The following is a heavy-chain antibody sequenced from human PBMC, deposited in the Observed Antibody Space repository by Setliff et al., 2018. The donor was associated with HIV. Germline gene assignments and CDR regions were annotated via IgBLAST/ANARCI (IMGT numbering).Heavy chain of an antibody. V-gene: IGHV4-59*01. CDR2: IYYSGST. CDR1: GGSISSYY. CDR3: ARVHSGSYYVRRDDAFDI. J-gene: IGHJ3*02. D-gene: IGHD1-26*01. Sequence: PSETLSLTCTVSGGSISSYYWSWIRQPPGKGLEWTGYIYYSGSTNYNPSLKSRVTISVDTSKNQFSLKLSSVTAADTAVYYCARVHSGSYYVRRDDAFDIWGQGTMVTVSS.